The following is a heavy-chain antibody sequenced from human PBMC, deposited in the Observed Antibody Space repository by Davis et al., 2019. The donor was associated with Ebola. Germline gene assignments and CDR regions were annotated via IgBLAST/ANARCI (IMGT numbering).Heavy chain of an antibody. D-gene: IGHD5-12*01. Sequence: SVKVSCKASGGTFSSYAISWVRQAPGQGLEWMGGIIPIFGTANYAQKFQGRVTITADESTSTAYMELSSLRSEDTAVYYCAMHLGWLPDYYYYGMDVWGQGTTVTVSS. V-gene: IGHV1-69*13. CDR2: IIPIFGTA. J-gene: IGHJ6*02. CDR1: GGTFSSYA. CDR3: AMHLGWLPDYYYYGMDV.